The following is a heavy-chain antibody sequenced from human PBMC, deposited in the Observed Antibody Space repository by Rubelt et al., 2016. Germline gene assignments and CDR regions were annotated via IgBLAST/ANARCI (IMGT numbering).Heavy chain of an antibody. CDR3: ARQVRVLYYSDD. CDR2: INHSGST. Sequence: QVQLQQWGAGLLKPSETLSLTCAVYGGSFSGYYWSWIRQPPGKGLEWIGEINHSGSTNYNPSLKSRVTISVDTSKNQCSRRLSSVTAADTAVYYCARQVRVLYYSDDWGQGTLVTVSS. V-gene: IGHV4-34*01. CDR1: GGSFSGYY. J-gene: IGHJ4*02.